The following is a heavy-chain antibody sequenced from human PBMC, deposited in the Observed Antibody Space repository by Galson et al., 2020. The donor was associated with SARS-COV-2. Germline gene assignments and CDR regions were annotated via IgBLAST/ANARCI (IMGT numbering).Heavy chain of an antibody. D-gene: IGHD5-12*01. CDR1: GYTFTDFY. Sequence: ASVKVSCKAGGYTFTDFYMHWIRQAPGQGLEWMGWINPRSGDTHYAQKFRGWVTMTRDTSITTAYMEVRRLRFDDTAVYYCAREQGYDNFDYWGQGTLVTVSS. V-gene: IGHV1-2*04. CDR3: AREQGYDNFDY. CDR2: INPRSGDT. J-gene: IGHJ4*02.